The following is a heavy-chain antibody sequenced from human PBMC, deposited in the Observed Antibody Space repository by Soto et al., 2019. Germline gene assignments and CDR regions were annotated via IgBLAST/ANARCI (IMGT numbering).Heavy chain of an antibody. J-gene: IGHJ6*02. CDR3: ARVVRDPVAGTVWFDYYYYGMDV. D-gene: IGHD6-19*01. CDR1: GDSVSSNSAA. Sequence: SQTLSLTCVISGDSVSSNSAAWNWIRQSPSRGLEWLGRTYYRSKWYNDYAVSVKSRITINPDTSKNQFSLQLNSVTPEDTAVYYCARVVRDPVAGTVWFDYYYYGMDVWGQGTTVTVSS. V-gene: IGHV6-1*01. CDR2: TYYRSKWYN.